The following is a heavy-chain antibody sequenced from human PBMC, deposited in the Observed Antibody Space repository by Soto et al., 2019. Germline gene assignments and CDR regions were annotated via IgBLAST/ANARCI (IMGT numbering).Heavy chain of an antibody. CDR2: MNPNSGNT. CDR1: GYTFTSYD. CDR3: ARVGREILWFGESPIFDY. Sequence: QVQLVQSGAEVKKPGASVKVSCKASGYTFTSYDINWVRQATGQGLEWMGWMNPNSGNTGYAQKFQGRVTMTRNTSISRAYMELSSLRSEDTAVDYCARVGREILWFGESPIFDYWGQGTLVTVSS. D-gene: IGHD3-10*01. V-gene: IGHV1-8*01. J-gene: IGHJ4*02.